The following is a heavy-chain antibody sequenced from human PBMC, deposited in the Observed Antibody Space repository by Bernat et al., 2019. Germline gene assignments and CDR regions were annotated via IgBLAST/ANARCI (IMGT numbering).Heavy chain of an antibody. V-gene: IGHV3-30*18. Sequence: QVQLVESGGGVVQPGRSLRLSCAASGFTFSSYGMHWVRQAPGKGLEWVAVISYDGSNKYYTDSVKGRFTISRDNSKSTLYLQMNSLRAEDTAVYYCAKEIMRATVTTVVAFDIWGQGTMVTVSS. D-gene: IGHD4-17*01. J-gene: IGHJ3*02. CDR2: ISYDGSNK. CDR1: GFTFSSYG. CDR3: AKEIMRATVTTVVAFDI.